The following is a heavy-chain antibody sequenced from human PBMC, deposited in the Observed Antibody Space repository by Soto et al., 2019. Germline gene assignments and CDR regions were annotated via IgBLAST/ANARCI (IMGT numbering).Heavy chain of an antibody. CDR3: AREYYDFWSGTPSHGMDV. CDR2: ISYDGRNK. Sequence: PGGSLRLSCAASGFTFSSYAMHWVRQAPGKGLEWVAVISYDGRNKHYADSVKGRSTISRDNSKNTLYLQMNSLRAEDTAVYYCAREYYDFWSGTPSHGMDVWGQGTTVTVSS. V-gene: IGHV3-30*04. J-gene: IGHJ6*02. CDR1: GFTFSSYA. D-gene: IGHD3-3*01.